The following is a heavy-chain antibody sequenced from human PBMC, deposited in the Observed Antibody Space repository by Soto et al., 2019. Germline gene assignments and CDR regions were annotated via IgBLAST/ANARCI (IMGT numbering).Heavy chain of an antibody. CDR2: IKQDGSEK. Sequence: GSLRLSCAASGFTFSSSWMTWVRQAPGKGLEWVANIKQDGSEKFYVDSVKGRLTISRDNAKNSLYLQMNSLRAEDTAVYYCARGIGGYYYYYMDVWGKGTTVTVSS. D-gene: IGHD3-10*01. CDR3: ARGIGGYYYYYMDV. J-gene: IGHJ6*03. V-gene: IGHV3-7*01. CDR1: GFTFSSSW.